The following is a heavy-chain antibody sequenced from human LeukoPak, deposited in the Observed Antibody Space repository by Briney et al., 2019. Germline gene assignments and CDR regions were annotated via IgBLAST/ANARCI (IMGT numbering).Heavy chain of an antibody. V-gene: IGHV3-53*01. Sequence: GGSLRLSCVVSGFTVSSNYMSWVRQAPGKGLEWVSLIYSGGSTYYADSVKGRFTISRDNSKNTLYLQMDSLRAEDTAVYYCARRAGGYSHPYDYWGQGTLVTVSS. CDR1: GFTVSSNY. J-gene: IGHJ4*02. CDR2: IYSGGST. D-gene: IGHD4-23*01. CDR3: ARRAGGYSHPYDY.